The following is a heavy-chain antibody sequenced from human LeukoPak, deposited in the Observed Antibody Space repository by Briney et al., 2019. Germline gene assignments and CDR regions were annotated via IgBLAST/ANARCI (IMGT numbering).Heavy chain of an antibody. J-gene: IGHJ4*02. D-gene: IGHD3-10*01. CDR3: ARVHVLLWFGELLSGYFDY. Sequence: SETLSLTCSVSGYSISSGYYWGWIRQPPGKGLEWLGTIYHSASTYYNPSLKSRVTISVDTSKNQFSLKLSSVTAADTAVYYCARVHVLLWFGELLSGYFDYWGQGTLVTVSS. CDR2: IYHSAST. V-gene: IGHV4-38-2*02. CDR1: GYSISSGYY.